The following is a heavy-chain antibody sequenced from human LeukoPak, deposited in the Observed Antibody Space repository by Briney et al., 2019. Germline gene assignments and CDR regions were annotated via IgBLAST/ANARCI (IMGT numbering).Heavy chain of an antibody. CDR3: AKGDTYYDYVWGSYRFGP. Sequence: GGSRRLSCAASGFTFSSYGMHWVRQAPGKGLEWVAFIRYDGSNKYYADSVKGRFTISRDNSKNTLYLQMNSLRAEDTAVYYCAKGDTYYDYVWGSYRFGPWGQGTLVTVSS. CDR1: GFTFSSYG. J-gene: IGHJ5*02. D-gene: IGHD3-16*02. CDR2: IRYDGSNK. V-gene: IGHV3-30*02.